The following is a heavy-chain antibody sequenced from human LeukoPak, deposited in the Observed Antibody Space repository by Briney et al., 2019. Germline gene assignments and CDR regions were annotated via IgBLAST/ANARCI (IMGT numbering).Heavy chain of an antibody. CDR2: ISAYNGNT. D-gene: IGHD6-19*01. Sequence: ASVKVSCKASGYTFTDYGISWVRQAPGQGLEWMGWISAYNGNTNYAQKLQGRVTMTTDTSTSTAYMELRSLRSDDTAVYYCARGRLYSSGWYYFDYWGQGTLVTVSS. V-gene: IGHV1-18*01. J-gene: IGHJ4*02. CDR3: ARGRLYSSGWYYFDY. CDR1: GYTFTDYG.